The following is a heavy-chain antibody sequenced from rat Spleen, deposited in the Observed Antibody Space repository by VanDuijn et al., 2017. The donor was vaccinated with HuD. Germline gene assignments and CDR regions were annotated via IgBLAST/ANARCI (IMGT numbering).Heavy chain of an antibody. CDR3: ARYGLITTISTYFDF. D-gene: IGHD1-10*01. CDR2: ISYSGST. J-gene: IGHJ2*01. V-gene: IGHV3-1*01. CDR1: GYSITSNY. Sequence: EVQLQESGPGLVKPSQSLSLTCSVTGYSITSNYWGWIRTFPGKKMEWMGFISYSGSTSHNPSLKSRISITRDTSKNQFFLQLNSVTTEDTATYYCARYGLITTISTYFDFWGQGVMVSVSS.